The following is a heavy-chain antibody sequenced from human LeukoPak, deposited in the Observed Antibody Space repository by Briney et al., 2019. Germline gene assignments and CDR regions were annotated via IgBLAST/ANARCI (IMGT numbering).Heavy chain of an antibody. V-gene: IGHV4-34*01. CDR3: ATVRSSSSERALGRDYYYYMVV. CDR2: INHSGST. J-gene: IGHJ6*03. Sequence: SETLSLTCAVYGGSFSGYYWSWIRQPPGKGLEWIGEINHSGSTNYNPSLKSRVTISVDTSKNQFSLKLSSVAAGDTAVYYCATVRSSSSERALGRDYYYYMVVWGKGNTVTVSS. D-gene: IGHD6-6*01. CDR1: GGSFSGYY.